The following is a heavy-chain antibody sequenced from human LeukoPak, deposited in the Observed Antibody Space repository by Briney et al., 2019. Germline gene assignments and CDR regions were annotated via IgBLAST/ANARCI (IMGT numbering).Heavy chain of an antibody. CDR1: GVTLNNYG. CDR3: AKGGSRGTYYFDY. J-gene: IGHJ4*02. CDR2: IRYDGSNK. Sequence: GGSLRLSCAASGVTLNNYGMHWVRQTPGKGLEWVTFIRYDGSNKYYAGSVKGRFIISRDNSKNTLNLQMNSLRPDDTAVYYCAKGGSRGTYYFDYWGRGILVTVSS. V-gene: IGHV3-30*02. D-gene: IGHD1-26*01.